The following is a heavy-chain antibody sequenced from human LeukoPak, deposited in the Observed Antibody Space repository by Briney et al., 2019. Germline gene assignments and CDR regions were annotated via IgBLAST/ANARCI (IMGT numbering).Heavy chain of an antibody. J-gene: IGHJ5*02. CDR3: ARATYCSSTSCRPPFWFDP. D-gene: IGHD2-2*01. Sequence: SVKVSCKASGGTFSSYAISWVRQAPGQGLEWMGGIIPIFGTANYAQKFQGRVTITADESTSTAYMELSSLRSEDTAVYYCARATYCSSTSCRPPFWFDPWGQGTLVSVSS. CDR2: IIPIFGTA. CDR1: GGTFSSYA. V-gene: IGHV1-69*13.